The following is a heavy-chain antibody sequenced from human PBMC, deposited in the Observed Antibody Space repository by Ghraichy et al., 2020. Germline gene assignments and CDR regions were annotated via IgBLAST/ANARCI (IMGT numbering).Heavy chain of an antibody. CDR2: IFGSGSRT. D-gene: IGHD2-21*01. Sequence: GGSLRLSCAASGFAFSTYAMSWVRQAPGKGLEWVSAIFGSGSRTFYADSVKGRFTISRDNSKNTLYLQMNSLRAEDTAVYYCAKDWLRGESRAFDIWGQGTMVTVSS. CDR3: AKDWLRGESRAFDI. J-gene: IGHJ3*02. V-gene: IGHV3-23*01. CDR1: GFAFSTYA.